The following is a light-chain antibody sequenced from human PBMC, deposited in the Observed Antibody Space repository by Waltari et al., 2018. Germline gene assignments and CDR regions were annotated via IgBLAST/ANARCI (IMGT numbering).Light chain of an antibody. J-gene: IGKJ5*01. CDR3: QQYNRWPPIT. Sequence: EVVMTQSPATLSVSPGERASLSCRASQSIATNLAWYQQKPGQAPRLLVYDASTRAPSIPARFRGGGSGTEFTLTISSLQSEDSAVYYCQQYNRWPPITFGQGTRLEIK. V-gene: IGKV3-15*01. CDR2: DAS. CDR1: QSIATN.